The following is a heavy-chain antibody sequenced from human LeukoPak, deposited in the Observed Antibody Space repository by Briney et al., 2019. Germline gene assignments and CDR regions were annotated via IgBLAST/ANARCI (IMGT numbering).Heavy chain of an antibody. CDR2: ISGSGGST. V-gene: IGHV3-23*01. Sequence: GGSLRLSCAASGFTFSSYAMSWVRQAPGKGLEWVSAISGSGGSTYYADSVKGRFTISRDNSKNTLYLQMNSLRAEDTAVYYCAKVRESGSYAYYFDYWGQGTLVTVSS. J-gene: IGHJ4*02. CDR1: GFTFSSYA. D-gene: IGHD1-26*01. CDR3: AKVRESGSYAYYFDY.